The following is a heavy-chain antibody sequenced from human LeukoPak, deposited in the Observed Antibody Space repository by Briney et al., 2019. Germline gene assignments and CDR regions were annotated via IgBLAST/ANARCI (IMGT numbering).Heavy chain of an antibody. Sequence: PGGSLRLSCAVSGFTFSRYWMHGVRQAPGKGLVWVSCIKSDGSSTSIADSAKGRFTISRDNAKNTVYLQMNSLRAEDTAVYYCVRGNRSYNFDYWGQGTLVTVSS. CDR2: IKSDGSST. J-gene: IGHJ4*02. D-gene: IGHD1-26*01. V-gene: IGHV3-74*01. CDR3: VRGNRSYNFDY. CDR1: GFTFSRYW.